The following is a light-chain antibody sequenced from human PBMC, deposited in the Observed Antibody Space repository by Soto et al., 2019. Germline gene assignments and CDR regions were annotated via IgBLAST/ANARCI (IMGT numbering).Light chain of an antibody. V-gene: IGKV1-5*03. Sequence: DIQMNQSTSTRSASVGDRVTISCRASQSVPYWLAWYQQKPGQVPKLLIYQASSLHSSVPSRLSGSGYGTEFTLTISALQTDDFARYYFPHYHSYPLSLGGATQVEIK. CDR1: QSVPYW. J-gene: IGKJ4*01. CDR2: QAS. CDR3: PHYHSYPLS.